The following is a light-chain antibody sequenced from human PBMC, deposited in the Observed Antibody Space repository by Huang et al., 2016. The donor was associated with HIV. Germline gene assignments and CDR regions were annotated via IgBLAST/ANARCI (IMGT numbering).Light chain of an antibody. CDR1: QSVKNK. J-gene: IGKJ1*01. V-gene: IGKV3-15*01. CDR3: QQYNNWPPWT. CDR2: DAC. Sequence: EVVMTQSPVTLSVSPGERATLSCRASQSVKNKLAWFQQKPGQAPRLLIYDACIRATGIPDRFSGSGSGTEFTLTISSLQSEEFAVYYCQQYNNWPPWTFGQGTKVEIK.